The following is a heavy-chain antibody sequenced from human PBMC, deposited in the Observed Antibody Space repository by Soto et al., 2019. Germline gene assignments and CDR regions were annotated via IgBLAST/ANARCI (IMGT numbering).Heavy chain of an antibody. CDR3: ARDRGGTGSLDAFDI. J-gene: IGHJ3*02. D-gene: IGHD6-19*01. CDR2: INVNSGGT. CDR1: GYTFTVNH. V-gene: IGHV1-2*02. Sequence: RASVKVSCKTSGYTFTVNHMHWVRQAPGQGLEWMGWINVNSGGTNYAEKFQGRVTMTRDTSISTAYMELSRLTSDDTAVYYCARDRGGTGSLDAFDIWGQGTLVTVSS.